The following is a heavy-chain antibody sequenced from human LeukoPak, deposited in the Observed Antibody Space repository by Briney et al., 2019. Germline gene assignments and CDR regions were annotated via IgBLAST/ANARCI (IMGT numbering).Heavy chain of an antibody. CDR3: ARITMVRGATPYYFDY. J-gene: IGHJ4*02. CDR1: GYTFTGYY. V-gene: IGHV1-2*02. Sequence: ASVKVSCKASGYTFTGYYMHWVRQAPGQGLEWMGWINPNSGGTNYAQKFQGRATMTRDTSISTAYMELSRLRSDDTAVYYCARITMVRGATPYYFDYWGQGTLVTVSS. CDR2: INPNSGGT. D-gene: IGHD3-10*01.